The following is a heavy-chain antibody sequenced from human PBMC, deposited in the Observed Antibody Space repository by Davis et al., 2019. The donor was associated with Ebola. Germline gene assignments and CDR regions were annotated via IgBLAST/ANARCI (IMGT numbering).Heavy chain of an antibody. CDR3: AKVGYSGSREYDY. CDR1: GGSISSYY. V-gene: IGHV3-23*01. CDR2: IGSSGSTT. J-gene: IGHJ4*02. Sequence: ETLSLTCTVSGGSISSYYWSWIRQPPGKGPEWVSGIGSSGSTTFYADSVKGRFTISRDNSKNTLFLQMNSLRDEDTAIYYCAKVGYSGSREYDYWGQGALVTVSS. D-gene: IGHD1-26*01.